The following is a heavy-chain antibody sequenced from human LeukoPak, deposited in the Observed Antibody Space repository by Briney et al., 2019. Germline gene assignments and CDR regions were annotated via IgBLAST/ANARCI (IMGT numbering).Heavy chain of an antibody. CDR1: GYTFTGYY. CDR3: ATSITGTTVGSFDI. Sequence: GASVKVSCKASGYTFTGYYMHWVRQAPGKGLEWMGGFDPEDGETIYAQKFQGRVTTTEDTSTDTAYMELSSLRSEDTAVYYCATSITGTTVGSFDIWGQGTMVTVSS. CDR2: FDPEDGET. V-gene: IGHV1-24*01. D-gene: IGHD1-7*01. J-gene: IGHJ3*02.